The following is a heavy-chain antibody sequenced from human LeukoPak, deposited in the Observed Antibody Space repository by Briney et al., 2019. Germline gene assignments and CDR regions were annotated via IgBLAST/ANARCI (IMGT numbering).Heavy chain of an antibody. V-gene: IGHV1-2*02. D-gene: IGHD4-17*01. CDR2: INPHSGDT. Sequence: ASVKVSCKASAYSFTDYYMHWVRQAPGQGLKWMGWINPHSGDTHYAQSFQGRVTMTRDTSISTAYMDLSRLTSDDTALYYCARGSALRQTTGTTFDSWGQGTLVTVSS. CDR1: AYSFTDYY. J-gene: IGHJ4*02. CDR3: ARGSALRQTTGTTFDS.